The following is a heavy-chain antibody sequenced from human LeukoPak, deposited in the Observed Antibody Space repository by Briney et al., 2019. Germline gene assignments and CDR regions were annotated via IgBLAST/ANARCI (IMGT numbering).Heavy chain of an antibody. CDR3: ARVPPFLGPQLLWFGAPDAFDI. Sequence: ASVKVSCKASGFTFTSYGISWVRQAPGQGLEWMGWISAYNGNTNYAQKLQGRVTMTTDTSTSTAYMELRSLRSDDTAVYYGARVPPFLGPQLLWFGAPDAFDIWGQGTMVTVSS. CDR2: ISAYNGNT. CDR1: GFTFTSYG. V-gene: IGHV1-18*01. D-gene: IGHD3-10*01. J-gene: IGHJ3*02.